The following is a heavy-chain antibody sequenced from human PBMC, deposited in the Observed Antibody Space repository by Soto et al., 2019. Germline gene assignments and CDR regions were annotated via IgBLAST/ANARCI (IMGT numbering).Heavy chain of an antibody. J-gene: IGHJ5*02. D-gene: IGHD2-21*01. Sequence: TLSLTCGFSGDTISTGGYSWAWIRQPPGKALEWIGHTYHSGNPYYNPSLKSRVIISVDKSKNQFSLKLSSVTAADTAVYYCARWTSLVVAEKLYNWFDPWGQGTLVTVSS. CDR2: TYHSGNP. CDR3: ARWTSLVVAEKLYNWFDP. V-gene: IGHV4-30-2*01. CDR1: GDTISTGGYS.